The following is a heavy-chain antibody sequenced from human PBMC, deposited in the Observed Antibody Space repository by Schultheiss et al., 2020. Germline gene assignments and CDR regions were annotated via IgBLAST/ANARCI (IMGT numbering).Heavy chain of an antibody. CDR3: ARAQQLVRFDY. V-gene: IGHV4-31*03. Sequence: SETLSLTCTVSGGSISSGGYYWSWIRQHPGKGLEWIGEINHSGSTNYNPSLKSRVTISVDTSKNQFSLKLSSVTAADTAVYYCARAQQLVRFDYWGQGTLVTVSS. J-gene: IGHJ4*02. CDR2: INHSGST. D-gene: IGHD6-13*01. CDR1: GGSISSGGYY.